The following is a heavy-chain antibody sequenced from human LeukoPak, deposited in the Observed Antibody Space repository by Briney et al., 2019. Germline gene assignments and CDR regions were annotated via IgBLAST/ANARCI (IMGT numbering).Heavy chain of an antibody. D-gene: IGHD5-12*01. CDR2: IYYSGST. CDR3: ARDRPYDRLDY. Sequence: SETLSLTCTVSGGSIGSYYWSWIRQPPGKGLEWIGYIYYSGSTNYNPSLKSRVTISVDTSKNQFSLKLSSVTAADTAVYYCARDRPYDRLDYWGQGTLVTVSS. J-gene: IGHJ4*02. CDR1: GGSIGSYY. V-gene: IGHV4-59*01.